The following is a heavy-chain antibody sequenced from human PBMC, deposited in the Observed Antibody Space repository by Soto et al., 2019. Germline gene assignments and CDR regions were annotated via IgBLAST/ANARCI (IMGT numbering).Heavy chain of an antibody. D-gene: IGHD6-19*01. V-gene: IGHV3-66*01. CDR1: GFTVTNNY. Sequence: VQLVESGGSLVQPGGSLRVSCAASGFTVTNNYMSWVRQAPGKGLEWVSVIYSGGTTDYADSVKGRFTISRDNSKNTLYLQMNSLRGDDTAVYYCTRDRSSGWSEYWGQGALVTVSS. J-gene: IGHJ4*02. CDR2: IYSGGTT. CDR3: TRDRSSGWSEY.